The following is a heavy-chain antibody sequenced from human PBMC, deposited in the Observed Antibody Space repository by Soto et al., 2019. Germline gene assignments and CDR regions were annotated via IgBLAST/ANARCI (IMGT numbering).Heavy chain of an antibody. J-gene: IGHJ4*02. CDR2: ISSSGSTI. CDR1: GFTFSDYY. CDR3: ARDSSSWYFDY. Sequence: SGGSLRLSCAASGFTFSDYYMSWIRQAPGKGLEWISYISSSGSTIYYADSVKGRFTISRDNAKNSLYLQMNSLRAEDTAVYYCARDSSSWYFDYWGQGTLVTVSS. D-gene: IGHD6-13*01. V-gene: IGHV3-11*01.